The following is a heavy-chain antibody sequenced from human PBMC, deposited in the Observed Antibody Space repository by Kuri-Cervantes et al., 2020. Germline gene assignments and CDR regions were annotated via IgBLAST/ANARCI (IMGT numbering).Heavy chain of an antibody. CDR3: ARDFTVDAFDV. CDR1: GGSFSGYY. J-gene: IGHJ3*01. CDR2: INHSGST. V-gene: IGHV4-34*01. Sequence: SQTLSLTCAVYGGSFSGYYWSWIRQPPGKGLEWIGEINHSGSTNYNPSLKSRVTISVDTSKNQFSLKLSSVTAADTAMYYCARDFTVDAFDVWGQGTMVTVSS. D-gene: IGHD3-3*01.